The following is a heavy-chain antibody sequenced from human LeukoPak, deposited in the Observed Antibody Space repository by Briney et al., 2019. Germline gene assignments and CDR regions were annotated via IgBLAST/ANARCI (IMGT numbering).Heavy chain of an antibody. CDR1: GGSISSYY. Sequence: PSETLSLTCTVSGGSISSYYWSWIRQPAGKGLEWIGRIYTSGSTNYNHSLKSRVAMSVDTSMNQFSLKLSSVTAADTAVYYCARDYYDYVWGSFRDPYWYFDLWGRGTLVTVSS. D-gene: IGHD3-16*02. V-gene: IGHV4-4*07. CDR2: IYTSGST. J-gene: IGHJ2*01. CDR3: ARDYYDYVWGSFRDPYWYFDL.